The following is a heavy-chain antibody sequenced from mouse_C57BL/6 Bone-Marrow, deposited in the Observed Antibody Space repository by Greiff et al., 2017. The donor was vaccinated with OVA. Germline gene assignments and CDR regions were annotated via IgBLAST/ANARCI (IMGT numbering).Heavy chain of an antibody. Sequence: VQLKESGAELARPGASVKLSCKASGYTFTSYGISWVKQRTGQGLEWIGEIYPRSGNTYYNEKFKGKATLTADKSSSTAYMELRSLTSEDSAVYFCARSGYDYPRYCDVWGTGTTVTVSS. V-gene: IGHV1-81*01. J-gene: IGHJ1*03. CDR3: ARSGYDYPRYCDV. CDR2: IYPRSGNT. CDR1: GYTFTSYG. D-gene: IGHD2-4*01.